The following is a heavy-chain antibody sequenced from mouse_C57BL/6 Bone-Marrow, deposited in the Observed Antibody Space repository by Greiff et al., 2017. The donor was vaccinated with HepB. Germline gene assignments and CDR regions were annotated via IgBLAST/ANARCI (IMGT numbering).Heavy chain of an antibody. D-gene: IGHD3-2*02. Sequence: EVKVEESGAGLVKPGGSLKLSCAASGFTFSSYAMSWVRQTPEKRLEWVGYISSCGDYIDYADTVKGRFTIARDNARNTLYLQMSRLKSEDTAMYYCTRGEGQVRLRYDYAMDYWGQGTSVTVSS. V-gene: IGHV5-9-1*02. CDR3: TRGEGQVRLRYDYAMDY. CDR1: GFTFSSYA. J-gene: IGHJ4*01. CDR2: ISSCGDYI.